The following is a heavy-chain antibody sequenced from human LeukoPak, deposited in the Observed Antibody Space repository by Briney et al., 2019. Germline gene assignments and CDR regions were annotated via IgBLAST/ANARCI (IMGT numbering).Heavy chain of an antibody. V-gene: IGHV4-34*01. J-gene: IGHJ4*02. CDR1: GGSFSGYY. D-gene: IGHD2-15*01. Sequence: PETLSLTCAVYGGSFSGYYWSWIRQPPGKGLEWIGEINHSGSTNYNPSLKSRVTISVDTSKNQFSLKLSSVPAADTAVYYCARFPRYCSGGSCYSGFGYWGQGTLVTVSS. CDR3: ARFPRYCSGGSCYSGFGY. CDR2: INHSGST.